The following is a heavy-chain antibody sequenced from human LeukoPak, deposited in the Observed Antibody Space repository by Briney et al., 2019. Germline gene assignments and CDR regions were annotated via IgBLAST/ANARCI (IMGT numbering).Heavy chain of an antibody. V-gene: IGHV1-69*13. J-gene: IGHJ4*02. D-gene: IGHD4-23*01. CDR2: IIPIFGTA. CDR3: ARGAVVTPGHYFDY. CDR1: GYTFTDYY. Sequence: SVKLSFKASGYTFTDYYMHWLRQAPGPGLELMGGIIPIFGTANYAQKFQGRVTITADESTSTAYMELSSLRSEDTAVYYCARGAVVTPGHYFDYWGQGTLVTVSS.